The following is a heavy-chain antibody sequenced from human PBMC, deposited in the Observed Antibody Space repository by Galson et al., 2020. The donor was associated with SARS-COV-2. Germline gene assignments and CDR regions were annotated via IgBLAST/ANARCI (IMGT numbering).Heavy chain of an antibody. CDR3: TRGSNSSPFYHFDP. Sequence: ASVKVSCKASGYTFSGHYMHWVRLAPGQGLEWMGRINPNSGDTDVAQKFQGRVTMTTDTSLTTAYMELSRLTSDDTAVYYCTRGSNSSPFYHFDPWGQGTLVTLSS. J-gene: IGHJ5*02. CDR1: GYTFSGHY. D-gene: IGHD3-10*01. CDR2: INPNSGDT. V-gene: IGHV1-2*06.